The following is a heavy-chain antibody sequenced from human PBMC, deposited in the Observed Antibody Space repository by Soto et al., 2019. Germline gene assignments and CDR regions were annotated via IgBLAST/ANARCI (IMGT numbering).Heavy chain of an antibody. V-gene: IGHV1-69*01. CDR3: ARGNAFDI. Sequence: QLQLVQSGAEVKKPGSSVKVSCKASGGTFSSFTVNWVRQAPGQGLEWMGGFMPILGAANYAPKFQGRVTIIADESTNTGYMELSSLRSEDTAVYYCARGNAFDIWGRGTMVTVS. CDR1: GGTFSSFT. CDR2: FMPILGAA. J-gene: IGHJ3*02.